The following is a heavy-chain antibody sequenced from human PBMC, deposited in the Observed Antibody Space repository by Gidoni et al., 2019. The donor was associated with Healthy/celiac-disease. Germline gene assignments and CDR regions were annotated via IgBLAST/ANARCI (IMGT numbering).Heavy chain of an antibody. CDR1: GFTFSDYY. CDR2: IISSGRTI. Sequence: QVQLVASGGGLVKPGGALSPSCAASGFTFSDYYMSWSRQAPGKGLEWVSYIISSGRTIYYADSVTGRFTISRDNAKNSLYLQMNSLRAEDTAVYYCARGFTMVRGVIRYWGQGTLVTVSS. J-gene: IGHJ4*02. CDR3: ARGFTMVRGVIRY. D-gene: IGHD3-10*01. V-gene: IGHV3-11*01.